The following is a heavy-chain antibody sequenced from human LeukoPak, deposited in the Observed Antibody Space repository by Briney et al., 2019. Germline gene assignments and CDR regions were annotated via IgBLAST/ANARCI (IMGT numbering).Heavy chain of an antibody. J-gene: IGHJ6*03. D-gene: IGHD1-14*01. Sequence: GGSLRLSCAASGFTFSSYGMHWVRQAPGKGLEWVADIWYDGSNKYHADSVKGRFTISRDNSKNTLYLQLNSLRAEDTAVYYCARGTNLYYYYYYMDVWGKGTTVTVSS. CDR2: IWYDGSNK. CDR3: ARGTNLYYYYYYMDV. V-gene: IGHV3-33*01. CDR1: GFTFSSYG.